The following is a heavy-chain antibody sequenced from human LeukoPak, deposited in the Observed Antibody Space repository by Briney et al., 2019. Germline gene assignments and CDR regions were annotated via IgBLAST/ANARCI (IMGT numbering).Heavy chain of an antibody. J-gene: IGHJ4*02. CDR2: ISSSSSTI. CDR3: ARERPHFDY. CDR1: GFTFSTYS. Sequence: GGSLRLSCAACGFTFSTYSMNWVRQDPGKRLEWVSYISSSSSTIYYADSVKGRFTISRDNAKNSLYLQMNSLRDEDTAVYYCARERPHFDYWGQGTLVTVSS. V-gene: IGHV3-48*02.